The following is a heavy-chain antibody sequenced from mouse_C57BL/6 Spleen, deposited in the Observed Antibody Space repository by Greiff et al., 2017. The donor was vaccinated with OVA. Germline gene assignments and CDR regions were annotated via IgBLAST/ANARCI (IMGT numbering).Heavy chain of an antibody. V-gene: IGHV1-52*01. Sequence: VKLQQPGAELVRPGSSVKLSCKASGYTFTSYWMHWVKQRPIQGLEWIGNIDPSDSETHYNQKFKDKATLTVDKSSSTAYMQLSSLTSEDSAVYYCARFDYVVYYFDYWGQGTTLTVSS. CDR2: IDPSDSET. J-gene: IGHJ2*01. D-gene: IGHD2-4*01. CDR1: GYTFTSYW. CDR3: ARFDYVVYYFDY.